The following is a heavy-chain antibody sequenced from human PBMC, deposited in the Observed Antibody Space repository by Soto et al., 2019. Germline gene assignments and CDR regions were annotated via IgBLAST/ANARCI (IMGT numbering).Heavy chain of an antibody. CDR2: INHSGST. V-gene: IGHV4-34*01. D-gene: IGHD2-2*02. CDR1: GGSLSGYY. J-gene: IGHJ6*03. Sequence: SETLSLTCAVYGGSLSGYYWSWIRQPPGKGLEWIGEINHSGSTNYNPSLKSRVTISVDTSKNQFSLKLSSVTAADTAVYYCARGRSNTRFYYYYMDAWGKGTTVTVSS. CDR3: ARGRSNTRFYYYYMDA.